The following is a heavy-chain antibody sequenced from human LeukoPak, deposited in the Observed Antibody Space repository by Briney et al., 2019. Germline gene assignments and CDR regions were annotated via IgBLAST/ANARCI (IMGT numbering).Heavy chain of an antibody. CDR1: GGSFSGYY. CDR3: ARGGAFLGGNCSGGSCRERGYYFDY. J-gene: IGHJ4*02. D-gene: IGHD2-15*01. V-gene: IGHV4-34*01. Sequence: SETLSLTCAVYGGSFSGYYWSWIRQPPGKGLEWIGEINHSGSTNYNPSLKSRVTISVDTSKNQFSLKLSSVTAADTAVYYCARGGAFLGGNCSGGSCRERGYYFDYWGQGTLVTVSS. CDR2: INHSGST.